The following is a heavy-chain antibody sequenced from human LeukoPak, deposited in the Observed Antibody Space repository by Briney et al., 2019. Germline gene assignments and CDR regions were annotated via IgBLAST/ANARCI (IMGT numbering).Heavy chain of an antibody. V-gene: IGHV3-7*04. J-gene: IGHJ4*02. CDR3: ARGDKFSGDY. D-gene: IGHD2-15*01. CDR1: GFTFGDYA. CDR2: INQDGREK. Sequence: PGRSLRLSCTTSGFTFGDYAMSWVRQAPGKGLEWVANINQDGREKYYVDSVKGRFTISRDNAKNSLYLQMNSLRAEDTAVYFCARGDKFSGDYWGQGTLVTVSS.